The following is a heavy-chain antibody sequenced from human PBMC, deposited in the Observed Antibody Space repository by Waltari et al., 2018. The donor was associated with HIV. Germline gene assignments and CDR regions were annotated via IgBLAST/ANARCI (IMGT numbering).Heavy chain of an antibody. Sequence: QVELVQSGAEVKKPGASVKVSCKASGYTFTDNYIHWVRQAPGHGLEWRGWSNPKGGGKKHEQKFRGRVAMSRERSMRTVCMEVRRLTSDDTAVYYCARGGESTTPRDYNYYGLDVGGQGTTVTVSS. CDR3: ARGGESTTPRDYNYYGLDV. D-gene: IGHD2-2*01. CDR2: SNPKGGGK. J-gene: IGHJ6*02. CDR1: GYTFTDNY. V-gene: IGHV1-2*02.